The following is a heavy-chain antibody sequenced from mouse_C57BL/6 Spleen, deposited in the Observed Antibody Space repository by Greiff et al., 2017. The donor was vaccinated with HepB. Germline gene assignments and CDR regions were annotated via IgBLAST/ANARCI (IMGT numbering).Heavy chain of an antibody. CDR1: GYTFTSYW. CDR2: IYPGSGST. Sequence: VQLQQPGAELVKPGASVKMSCKASGYTFTSYWITWVKQRPGQGLEWIGDIYPGSGSTNYNEKFKSKATLTVDTSSSTAYMQLSSLTSEDSAVYYCAREDITTVVATYWGQGTTLTVSS. J-gene: IGHJ2*01. V-gene: IGHV1-55*01. D-gene: IGHD1-1*01. CDR3: AREDITTVVATY.